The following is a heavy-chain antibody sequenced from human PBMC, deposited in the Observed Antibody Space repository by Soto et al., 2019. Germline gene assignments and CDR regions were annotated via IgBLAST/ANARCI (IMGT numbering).Heavy chain of an antibody. CDR2: IKQDGSEK. V-gene: IGHV3-7*03. CDR3: ARGGWEGYCTNGVCYSSGMDV. Sequence: PGGSLRLSCAASGFTFRSYWMSWVRQAPGKGLEWVANIKQDGSEKYYVDSVKGRFTISRDNAKNSLYLQMNSLRAEDTAVYYCARGGWEGYCTNGVCYSSGMDVWGQGTTVTAP. D-gene: IGHD2-8*01. J-gene: IGHJ6*02. CDR1: GFTFRSYW.